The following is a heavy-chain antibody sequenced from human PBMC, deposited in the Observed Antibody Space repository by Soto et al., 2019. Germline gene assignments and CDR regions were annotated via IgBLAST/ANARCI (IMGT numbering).Heavy chain of an antibody. CDR2: ISGSGGSA. CDR1: GFSFSNYA. CDR3: VREGSSWHSRGSFDF. J-gene: IGHJ3*01. Sequence: GGSLRLSCAASGFSFSNYAMNWVRQAPGKGLEWVSVISGSGGSASYADSVQGRFTISRDNSNNTLYLQMNSLRAEDTAIYSCVREGSSWHSRGSFDFWRRRTMVTVSS. D-gene: IGHD6-13*01. V-gene: IGHV3-23*01.